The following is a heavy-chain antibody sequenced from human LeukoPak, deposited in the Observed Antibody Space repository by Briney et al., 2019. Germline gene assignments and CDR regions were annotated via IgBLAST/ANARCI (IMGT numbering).Heavy chain of an antibody. CDR2: ISHDGSNK. Sequence: GWSLRLSFVGCRFTFRRLGIHWVRQARAKGLEWVAVISHDGSNKYYADSVKGRFTISRDNSKNTLYVQMNSLTTEDTAVYYCAKDSSGYYGGYFDYWGQGTLVTVSS. J-gene: IGHJ4*02. V-gene: IGHV3-30*18. CDR1: RFTFRRLG. D-gene: IGHD3-22*01. CDR3: AKDSSGYYGGYFDY.